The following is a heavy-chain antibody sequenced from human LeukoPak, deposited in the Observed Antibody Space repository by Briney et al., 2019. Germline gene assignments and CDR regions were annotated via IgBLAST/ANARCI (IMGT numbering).Heavy chain of an antibody. CDR1: GGSFSGYY. J-gene: IGHJ4*02. CDR3: ARGLRQLHRLYYFDY. V-gene: IGHV4-34*01. D-gene: IGHD6-6*01. Sequence: SEILSLTCAVYGGSFSGYYWSWIRQPPGKGLEWIGEINHSGSTNYNPSLKSRVTISVDTSKNQFSLKLSSVTAADTAVYYCARGLRQLHRLYYFDYWGQGTLVTVSS. CDR2: INHSGST.